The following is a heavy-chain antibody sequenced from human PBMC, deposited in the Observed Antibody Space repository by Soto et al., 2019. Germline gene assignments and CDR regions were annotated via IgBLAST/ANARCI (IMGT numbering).Heavy chain of an antibody. CDR3: AAGGGLPRYY. J-gene: IGHJ4*02. CDR2: IYYGGTT. Sequence: TSETLSLTCTVSGGSISPYDWSWIRQPPGKGLEWIGYIYYGGTTSYNPSLMSRVTISVDRSKNQFSLKLSSVTAADTAVYYCAAGGGLPRYYWGQGTLVTVSS. CDR1: GGSISPYD. V-gene: IGHV4-59*12. D-gene: IGHD5-12*01.